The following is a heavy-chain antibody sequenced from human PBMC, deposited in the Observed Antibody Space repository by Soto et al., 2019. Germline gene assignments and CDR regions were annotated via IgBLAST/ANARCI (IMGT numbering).Heavy chain of an antibody. Sequence: QITLKESGPSLVKPTQTLTLTCTFSGFSLNTVGVGVGWIRQPPGNGLEWLALIYWDDDKRYSPSLSGRLTITKDTSKNQMFLTITNINPGDTATYYCAHRLDGSYHEFDYWGQGTLLTVSA. CDR1: GFSLNTVGVG. D-gene: IGHD1-26*01. CDR2: IYWDDDK. V-gene: IGHV2-5*02. CDR3: AHRLDGSYHEFDY. J-gene: IGHJ4*02.